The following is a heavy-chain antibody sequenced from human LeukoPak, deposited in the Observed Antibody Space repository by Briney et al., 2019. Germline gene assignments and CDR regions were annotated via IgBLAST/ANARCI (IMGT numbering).Heavy chain of an antibody. D-gene: IGHD2-2*01. V-gene: IGHV1-18*01. CDR2: ISAYNGNT. J-gene: IGHJ3*02. CDR3: ARSTHRDSDAFDI. Sequence: GASVKVSCKASGDTFTSYVIIWVRQAPGQGLEWMGYISAYNGNTNYAQKLQGRVTMTPDTSTTTAYMELRSLRSDDTAVYYCARSTHRDSDAFDIWGQGTMVTVSS. CDR1: GDTFTSYV.